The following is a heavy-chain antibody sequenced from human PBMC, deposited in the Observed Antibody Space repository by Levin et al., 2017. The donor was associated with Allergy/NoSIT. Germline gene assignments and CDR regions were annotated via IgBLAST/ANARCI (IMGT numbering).Heavy chain of an antibody. D-gene: IGHD5-18*01. CDR1: GYTFTGYY. CDR2: INPNSGGT. V-gene: IGHV1-2*02. J-gene: IGHJ6*02. Sequence: ASVKVSCKASGYTFTGYYMHWVRQAPGQGLEWMGWINPNSGGTNYAQKFQGRVTMTRDTSISTAYMELSRLRSDDTAVYYCARETIIGYSYGYNYYYYGMDVWGQGTTVTVSS. CDR3: ARETIIGYSYGYNYYYYGMDV.